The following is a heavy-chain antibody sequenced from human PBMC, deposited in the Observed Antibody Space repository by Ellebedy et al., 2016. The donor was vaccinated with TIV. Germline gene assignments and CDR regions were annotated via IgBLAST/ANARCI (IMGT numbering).Heavy chain of an antibody. CDR2: IYYSGST. CDR3: ARWGDV. V-gene: IGHV4-39*07. D-gene: IGHD3-16*01. CDR1: GGSISSSSYY. Sequence: GSLRLSCTVSGGSISSSSYYWGWIRQPPGKGLEWIGSIYYSGSTYYNPSLKSRVTISVDTSKNQFSLKLSSVTAADTAVYYCARWGDVWGQGTTVTVSS. J-gene: IGHJ6*02.